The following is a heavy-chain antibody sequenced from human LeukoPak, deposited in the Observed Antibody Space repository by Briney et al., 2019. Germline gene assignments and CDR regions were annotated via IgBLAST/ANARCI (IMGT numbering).Heavy chain of an antibody. CDR3: ARDLGVTVRPFSLFY. Sequence: PVASVKVSCKASGYTFTAYYMHWVRQAPGQGPEWMGWINPNSGVTNHAQKFQGRVIMTSDTSISTAYMEFSRLRSDDTAMYYCARDLGVTVRPFSLFYWGQGTLVTVSS. D-gene: IGHD6-6*01. J-gene: IGHJ4*02. CDR1: GYTFTAYY. V-gene: IGHV1-2*02. CDR2: INPNSGVT.